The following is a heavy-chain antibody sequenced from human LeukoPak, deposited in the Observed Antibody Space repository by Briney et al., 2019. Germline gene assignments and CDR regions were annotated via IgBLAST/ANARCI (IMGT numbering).Heavy chain of an antibody. D-gene: IGHD3-22*01. CDR1: GFTFSNYW. J-gene: IGHJ5*02. CDR2: INSDGINT. Sequence: GGSLRLSCAASGFTFSNYWMHWVRQAPGKGLGWVSRINSDGINTSYADSVKGRFTISRDNAKNTLNLQMNSLRAEDTAVYYCARDLGQYYDTSDNWFDPWGQGPLVTVSS. CDR3: ARDLGQYYDTSDNWFDP. V-gene: IGHV3-74*01.